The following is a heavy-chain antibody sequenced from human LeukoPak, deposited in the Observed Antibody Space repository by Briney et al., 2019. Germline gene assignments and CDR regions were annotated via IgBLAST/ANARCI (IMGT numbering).Heavy chain of an antibody. J-gene: IGHJ5*02. D-gene: IGHD6-13*01. CDR2: IYTSGST. Sequence: PSETLSLTCTVSGGSISSYYWSWIRQPAGKGLEWIGRIYTSGSTNYNPSLKSRVTMSVDTSKNQFSLTLSSVTAADTAVYYCAREGSSSWYGWFDPWGQGTLVTVSS. CDR3: AREGSSSWYGWFDP. V-gene: IGHV4-4*07. CDR1: GGSISSYY.